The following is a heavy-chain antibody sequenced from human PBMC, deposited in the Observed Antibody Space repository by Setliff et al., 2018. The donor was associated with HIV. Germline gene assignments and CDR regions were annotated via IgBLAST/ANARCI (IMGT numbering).Heavy chain of an antibody. D-gene: IGHD1-1*01. V-gene: IGHV1-2*02. CDR2: ISPYDAAR. CDR3: ARQLYNSLDF. Sequence: EASVKVSCKASGGTFSSYAISWVRQAPGQGLEWMGWISPYDAARKISQKFRGRVSLTTDTSINTAYMELGGLHSDDTAVYYCARQLYNSLDFWGQGALVTVSS. CDR1: GGTFSSYA. J-gene: IGHJ4*02.